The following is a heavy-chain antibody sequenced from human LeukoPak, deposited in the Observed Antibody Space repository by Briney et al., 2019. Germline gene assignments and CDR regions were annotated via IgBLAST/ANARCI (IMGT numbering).Heavy chain of an antibody. CDR1: GGSFSGYY. Sequence: SETLSLTCAVYGGSFSGYYWSWIRQPPGKGLEWIGEINHSGSTNYNPSLKSRVTISVDTSKNQFSLKLGSVTAADTAVYYCARGSGGKGYYWGQGTLVAVSS. D-gene: IGHD1-1*01. J-gene: IGHJ4*02. CDR2: INHSGST. V-gene: IGHV4-34*01. CDR3: ARGSGGKGYY.